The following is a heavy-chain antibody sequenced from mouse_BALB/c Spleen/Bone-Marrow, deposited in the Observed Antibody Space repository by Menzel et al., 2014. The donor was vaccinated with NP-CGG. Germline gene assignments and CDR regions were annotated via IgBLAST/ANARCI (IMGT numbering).Heavy chain of an antibody. V-gene: IGHV1-54*01. Sequence: VQLQQSGAEVVRPGTSVKVSCKASGYDFTSYLIEWIKQRPGQGLEWIGVINPGSGGSNYNEKFTGKATLTVDKSSSTACMQPSSLTSDDCAVYFCARNAHWLFTDWGQGTLVTVSA. J-gene: IGHJ3*01. CDR1: GYDFTSYL. D-gene: IGHD1-3*01. CDR2: INPGSGGS. CDR3: ARNAHWLFTD.